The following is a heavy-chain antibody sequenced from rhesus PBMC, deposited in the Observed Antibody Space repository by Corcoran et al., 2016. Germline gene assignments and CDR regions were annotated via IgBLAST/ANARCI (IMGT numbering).Heavy chain of an antibody. CDR2: VNGDGGAT. V-gene: IGHV4-80*01. CDR1: GVSIRRYW. CDR3: SRDNHPSGWALDS. D-gene: IGHD6-37*01. J-gene: IGHJ6*01. Sequence: QVQLQESGPGLVKPLETLSPTCTVSGVSIRRYWWSWFRQPPGTGLEWIGEVNGDGGATNYNPSLKSRVTISKDASTNLLSLILTSVTAADTAVYYCSRDNHPSGWALDSWGQGVVVTVSS.